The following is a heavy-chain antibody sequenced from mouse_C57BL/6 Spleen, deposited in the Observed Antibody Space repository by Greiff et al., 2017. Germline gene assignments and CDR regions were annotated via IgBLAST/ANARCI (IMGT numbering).Heavy chain of an antibody. V-gene: IGHV5-16*01. CDR2: INYDGSST. CDR1: GFTFSDYY. D-gene: IGHD2-4*01. Sequence: EVHLVESEGGLVQPGSSMKLSCTASGFTFSDYYMAWVRQVPEKGLEWVANINYDGSSTYYLDSLKSRFIISRDNAKNILYLQMSSLKSEDTATYYCARDRIYYDYDDWYFEVWGTGTTVTASS. J-gene: IGHJ1*03. CDR3: ARDRIYYDYDDWYFEV.